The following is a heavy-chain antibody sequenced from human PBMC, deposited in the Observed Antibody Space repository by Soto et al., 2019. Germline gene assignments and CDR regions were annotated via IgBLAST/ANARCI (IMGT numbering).Heavy chain of an antibody. CDR3: ARDKITGLFDY. J-gene: IGHJ4*02. D-gene: IGHD2-8*02. CDR1: GGSFSGYY. V-gene: IGHV4-34*01. Sequence: QVQLQQWGAGLLKPSETLSLTCAVYGGSFSGYYWTWIRQPPGPGLEWIGEINHSGSTNYNPSLQRLVPISVDPSKNQFPLKLTSVTAADTAVYYCARDKITGLFDYWGQGTLVTVSS. CDR2: INHSGST.